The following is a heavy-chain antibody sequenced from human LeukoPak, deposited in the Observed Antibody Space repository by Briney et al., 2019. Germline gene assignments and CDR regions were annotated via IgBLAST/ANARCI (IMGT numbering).Heavy chain of an antibody. CDR2: IFSGGST. CDR3: VRDHREVTTVFDI. Sequence: GSLRLSCAASGFTLHNNYMKWVRPAPGKGLEGVSVIFSGGSTYYADSVKGRFTISRDNSKNTLYLQMNSLRAEDTAMYYCVRDHREVTTVFDIWGQGTMVTVSS. CDR1: GFTLHNNY. V-gene: IGHV3-66*01. D-gene: IGHD4-11*01. J-gene: IGHJ3*02.